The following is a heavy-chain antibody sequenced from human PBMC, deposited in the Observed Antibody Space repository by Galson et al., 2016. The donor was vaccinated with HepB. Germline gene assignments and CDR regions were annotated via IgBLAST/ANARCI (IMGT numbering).Heavy chain of an antibody. CDR3: ARARSWPVALY. J-gene: IGHJ4*02. CDR2: INHSGSS. Sequence: SETLSLTCGVYGGSFSGYYWSWIRQTPGKGLEWIGEINHSGSSNYNPSLKSRVTVSVDTSKNQFSLKLSSVTAADTALYYCARARSWPVALYWGQGTLVTVSS. D-gene: IGHD6-13*01. V-gene: IGHV4-34*01. CDR1: GGSFSGYY.